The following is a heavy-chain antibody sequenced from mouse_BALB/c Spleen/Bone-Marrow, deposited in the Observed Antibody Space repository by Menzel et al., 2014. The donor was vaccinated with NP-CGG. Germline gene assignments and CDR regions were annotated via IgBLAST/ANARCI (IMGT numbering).Heavy chain of an antibody. CDR1: GLNIKDTY. CDR2: IDPANGNT. CDR3: ASYGYGWYFDV. Sequence: VQLQQSGAELVKLGASVKLSCTASGLNIKDTYMHWVKQRPEQGLEWIGRIDPANGNTKYDPKFQGKAAITADTSSNTAHLQLNSLTSEDTAVYYCASYGYGWYFDVWGAGTTVTVSS. V-gene: IGHV14-3*02. D-gene: IGHD2-2*01. J-gene: IGHJ1*01.